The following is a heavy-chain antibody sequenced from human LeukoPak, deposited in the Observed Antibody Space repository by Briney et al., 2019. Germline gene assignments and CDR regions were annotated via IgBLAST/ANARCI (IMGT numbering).Heavy chain of an antibody. D-gene: IGHD1-26*01. Sequence: GGSLRLSCAASGFTFSDGWMNWVRQAPGKGLEWVAFIRYDGSNKYYADSVKGRFTISRDNSKNTLYLQMNSLRAEDTAVYYCAKDSSGSYGYYFDYWGQGTLVTVSS. CDR1: GFTFSDGW. CDR2: IRYDGSNK. CDR3: AKDSSGSYGYYFDY. V-gene: IGHV3-30*02. J-gene: IGHJ4*02.